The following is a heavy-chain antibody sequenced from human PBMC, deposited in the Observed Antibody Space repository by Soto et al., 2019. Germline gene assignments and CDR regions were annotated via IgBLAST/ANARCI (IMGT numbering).Heavy chain of an antibody. D-gene: IGHD2-2*01. CDR1: GYTFTSYG. CDR3: ARGEANCRRTSCYLYYYYYGMDV. Sequence: QVQLVQSGAEVKKPGASVKVSCKASGYTFTSYGISWVRQAPGQGLEWMGWISAYSVNTKSAQNLQDRVTMTTDTSTSTAYMELRSLTSDDTAVYYCARGEANCRRTSCYLYYYYYGMDVWGQGTTVTVSS. CDR2: ISAYSVNT. V-gene: IGHV1-18*01. J-gene: IGHJ6*02.